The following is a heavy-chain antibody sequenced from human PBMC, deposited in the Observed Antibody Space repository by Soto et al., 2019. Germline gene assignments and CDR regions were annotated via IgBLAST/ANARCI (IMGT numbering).Heavy chain of an antibody. CDR3: ARDLQKGLGYYDSSGSPAFDI. Sequence: GASVKVSCKASGGTFSSYAISWVRQAPGQGLEWMGGIIPIFGTANYAQKFQGRVTITADESTSSAYMELSSLRSEDTAVYYCARDLQKGLGYYDSSGSPAFDIWGQGTMVTVSS. CDR2: IIPIFGTA. D-gene: IGHD3-22*01. CDR1: GGTFSSYA. J-gene: IGHJ3*02. V-gene: IGHV1-69*13.